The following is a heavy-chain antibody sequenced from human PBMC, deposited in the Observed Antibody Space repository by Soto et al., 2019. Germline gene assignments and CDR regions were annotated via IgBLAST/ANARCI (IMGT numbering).Heavy chain of an antibody. Sequence: AGSLRLSCAASGFTFSIYVMHWVRQVPGKGLVWVSRIDTDGTTTHYADSVKGRFTISRDNAKNTLYLQMNSLRVEDAAVYYCVRDRDGYNFWGRGTMVTV. D-gene: IGHD5-12*01. J-gene: IGHJ3*01. CDR2: IDTDGTTT. CDR3: VRDRDGYNF. V-gene: IGHV3-74*01. CDR1: GFTFSIYV.